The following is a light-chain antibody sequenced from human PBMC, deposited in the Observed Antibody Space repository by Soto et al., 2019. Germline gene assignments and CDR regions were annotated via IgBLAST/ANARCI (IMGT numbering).Light chain of an antibody. CDR2: AAS. CDR3: QQSYSTPFT. CDR1: QSISSY. Sequence: DIQMTQSPSSLSASVRDRVTITCRASQSISSYLNWYQQKPGKAPKLLIYAASSLQSGAPSRFSGSGSGTDFTLTISSLQPEDFATYYCQQSYSTPFTFGPGTKVDIK. J-gene: IGKJ3*01. V-gene: IGKV1-39*01.